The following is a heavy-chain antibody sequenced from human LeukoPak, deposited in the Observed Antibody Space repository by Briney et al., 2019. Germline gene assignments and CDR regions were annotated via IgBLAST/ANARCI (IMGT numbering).Heavy chain of an antibody. CDR2: MNPNSGNT. CDR3: ARAITMVRGVIDWFDP. J-gene: IGHJ5*02. CDR1: GYTFTSYD. Sequence: GASVKVSCKASGYTFTSYDINWVRQATGQGLEWMGWMNPNSGNTGYALKFQGRVTMTRNTSISTAYMELSSLRSEDTAVYYCARAITMVRGVIDWFDPWGQGTLVTVSS. V-gene: IGHV1-8*01. D-gene: IGHD3-10*01.